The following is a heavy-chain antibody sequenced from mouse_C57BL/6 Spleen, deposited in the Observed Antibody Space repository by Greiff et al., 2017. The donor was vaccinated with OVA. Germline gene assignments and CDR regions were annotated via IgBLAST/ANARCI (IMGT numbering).Heavy chain of an antibody. CDR3: ARKGNWDEYFDV. CDR1: GFNIKDYY. CDR2: IDPEDGET. Sequence: EVQLVESGAELVKPGASVKLSCTASGFNIKDYYMHWVKQRTEQGLEWIGRIDPEDGETKYAPKFQGKATITADTSSNTAYLQLSSLTSEDTAVYYCARKGNWDEYFDVWGTGTTVTVSS. J-gene: IGHJ1*03. V-gene: IGHV14-2*01. D-gene: IGHD4-1*01.